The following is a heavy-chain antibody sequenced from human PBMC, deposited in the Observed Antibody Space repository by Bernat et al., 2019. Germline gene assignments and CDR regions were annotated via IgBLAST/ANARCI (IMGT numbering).Heavy chain of an antibody. CDR2: ISSNSSYK. CDR1: GFTFSSYD. J-gene: IGHJ3*02. CDR3: ARAQDYGGYAFDI. V-gene: IGHV3-21*05. D-gene: IGHD4-23*01. Sequence: VQLVESGGGVVQPGRSLRLSCAASGFTFSSYDMHWVRQAPGKGLGWVSYISSNSSYKNYADSVKGPFTSSRDNAKNSLYLQMNRLRAEDTDVDYCARAQDYGGYAFDIWGRGTMVTVSS.